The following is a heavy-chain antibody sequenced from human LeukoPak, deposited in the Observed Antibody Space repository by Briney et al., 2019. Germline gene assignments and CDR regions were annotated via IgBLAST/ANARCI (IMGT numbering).Heavy chain of an antibody. J-gene: IGHJ4*02. Sequence: SETLSLTCTVSGYSISSGYYWGWIRQPPGKGLEWIGEINHSGSTNYNPSLKSRVTISVDTSKNQFSLKLSSVTAADTAVYYCARTGLVVTNAAFDYWGQGTLVTVSS. CDR3: ARTGLVVTNAAFDY. CDR1: GYSISSGYY. CDR2: INHSGST. D-gene: IGHD3-22*01. V-gene: IGHV4-38-2*02.